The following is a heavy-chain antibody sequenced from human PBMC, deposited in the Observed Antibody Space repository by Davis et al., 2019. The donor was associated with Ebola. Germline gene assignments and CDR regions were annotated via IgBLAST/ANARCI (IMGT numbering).Heavy chain of an antibody. J-gene: IGHJ4*02. Sequence: MPSETLSLTCTVSGCSISSYYWSWIRQPPGKGLEWIGYIYYSGSTNYNPSSKSRFTISVDTSKNQFSLKLSSVTATDTAVYYCARSPFPGGIDYWGQGTLVTVSS. CDR3: ARSPFPGGIDY. CDR2: IYYSGST. CDR1: GCSISSYY. V-gene: IGHV4-59*01. D-gene: IGHD2/OR15-2a*01.